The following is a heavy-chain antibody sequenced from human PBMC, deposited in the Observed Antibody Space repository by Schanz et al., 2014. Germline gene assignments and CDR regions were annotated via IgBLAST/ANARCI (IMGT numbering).Heavy chain of an antibody. CDR2: ISIRGGNT. D-gene: IGHD6-13*01. V-gene: IGHV3-23*04. J-gene: IGHJ4*02. CDR1: GFTFSTYA. Sequence: EVQLVESGGGLVQPGGSLRLSCAASGFTFSTYAMTWVRQAPGKGLEWVSSISIRGGNTYYTDSVKGRFTISRDNSKNTLDLQMSSLRADDTAVYYCARGYSNIWSPMAYWGQGSLVTVSS. CDR3: ARGYSNIWSPMAY.